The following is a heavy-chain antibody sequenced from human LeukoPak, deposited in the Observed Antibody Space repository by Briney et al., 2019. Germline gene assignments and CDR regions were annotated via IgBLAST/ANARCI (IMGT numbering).Heavy chain of an antibody. CDR2: ISAYNGNT. CDR1: GYTFTGYY. CDR3: ATEPPGYSGYDYYYYGMDV. V-gene: IGHV1-18*04. J-gene: IGHJ6*02. D-gene: IGHD5-12*01. Sequence: ASVKVSCKASGYTFTGYYMHWVRQAPGQGLEWMGWISAYNGNTNYAQKFQDRVTMTTDTSTSTAYMELRSLRSDDTAVYYCATEPPGYSGYDYYYYGMDVWGQGTTVTVSS.